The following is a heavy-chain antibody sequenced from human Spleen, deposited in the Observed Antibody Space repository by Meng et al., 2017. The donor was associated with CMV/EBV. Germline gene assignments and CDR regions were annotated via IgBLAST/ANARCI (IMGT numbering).Heavy chain of an antibody. CDR2: ISSSGSTI. J-gene: IGHJ6*02. V-gene: IGHV3-48*04. CDR1: GFTFGHYS. D-gene: IGHD2-2*01. Sequence: GESLKISCAASGFTFGHYSMNWVRQAPGKGLEWVSYISSSGSTIYYADSVKGQFTISRDNAKNSLYLQMNSLRAEDTAVYYCARDCRSRPSCSYPYYYGMDVWGQGTTVTVSS. CDR3: ARDCRSRPSCSYPYYYGMDV.